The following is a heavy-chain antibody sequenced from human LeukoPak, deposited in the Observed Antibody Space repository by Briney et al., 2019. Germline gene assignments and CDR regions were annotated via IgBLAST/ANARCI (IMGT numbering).Heavy chain of an antibody. J-gene: IGHJ4*02. CDR2: MDPNSGDT. CDR1: GYTFISYD. D-gene: IGHD6-19*01. CDR3: VRARYSSGWYDY. Sequence: ASVKVSCKTSGYTFISYDVNWVRQAAGQGLEWMGGMDPNSGDTGYAQKFQGRVTVTRNTSISTAYMELSSLRSEDTAVYYCVRARYSSGWYDYXXQGTLXTVSS. V-gene: IGHV1-8*01.